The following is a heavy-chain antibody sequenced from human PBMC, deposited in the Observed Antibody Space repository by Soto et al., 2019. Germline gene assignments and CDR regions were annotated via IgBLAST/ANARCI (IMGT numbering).Heavy chain of an antibody. Sequence: QLQLQESGPGLVKPSETLSLTCSVSGGSIRGGYYWGWVRQPPGKGLEWIGCVSNTGNTYQSPSLKSRLTISADTPNNQLSPRLCSMTAEDTAVYFCASFRFYSSTWNTAFDLWGHGTSVTV. J-gene: IGHJ3*01. CDR2: VSNTGNT. V-gene: IGHV4-39*01. D-gene: IGHD6-13*01. CDR3: ASFRFYSSTWNTAFDL. CDR1: GGSIRGGYY.